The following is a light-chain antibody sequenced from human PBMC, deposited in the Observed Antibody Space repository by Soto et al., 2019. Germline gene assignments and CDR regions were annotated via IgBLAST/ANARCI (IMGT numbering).Light chain of an antibody. CDR3: QHYGSSSWT. J-gene: IGKJ1*01. CDR2: AAS. V-gene: IGKV3-20*01. Sequence: EIVLTQSPGTLSLSPGERATLSCRASQSVSSDLAWYQHRPGQAPRLLIYAASSRATGIPVRFSGSGSGTDFTLSISRLEPEDFAVYYCQHYGSSSWTFGQGTKVDIK. CDR1: QSVSSD.